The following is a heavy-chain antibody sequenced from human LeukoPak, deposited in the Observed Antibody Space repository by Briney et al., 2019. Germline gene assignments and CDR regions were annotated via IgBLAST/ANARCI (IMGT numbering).Heavy chain of an antibody. J-gene: IGHJ4*02. CDR1: GFTFSTYW. V-gene: IGHV3-7*01. D-gene: IGHD2-21*02. Sequence: GGSLRLSCAASGFTFSTYWMNWYRQAPGKGLEWVGNINQDASEIDYVDSVRGRFTISRDNAKNSPHLQMNSLRAEDTAVYYCATDRDNSDWQKRFDSWGQGTLVTVSS. CDR3: ATDRDNSDWQKRFDS. CDR2: INQDASEI.